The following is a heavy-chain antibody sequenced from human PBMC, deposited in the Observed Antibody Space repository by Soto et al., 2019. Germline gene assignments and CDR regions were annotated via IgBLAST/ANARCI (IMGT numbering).Heavy chain of an antibody. CDR1: GGTFGSYA. D-gene: IGHD2-2*01. CDR3: ARSQGSSTSLAIYYYYYYGMDV. J-gene: IGHJ6*02. CDR2: IIPIPGTA. Sequence: QVQLVQSGAEVKKPGSSVKVSCKASGGTFGSYAISWVRQAPGQGLEWMGGIIPIPGTANYAQKFQGRVTIAEDESTSTAYMELSSLRSEDTAVYYCARSQGSSTSLAIYYYYYYGMDVWGQGTTVTVSS. V-gene: IGHV1-69*01.